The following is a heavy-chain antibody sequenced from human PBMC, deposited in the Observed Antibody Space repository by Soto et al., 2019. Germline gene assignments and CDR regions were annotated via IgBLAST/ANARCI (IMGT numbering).Heavy chain of an antibody. CDR2: ISYDGNNK. CDR1: EFTFSNYA. V-gene: IGHV3-30*03. CDR3: ARGPSYSDSYFDH. Sequence: QVQLVESGGGAVQPGGSRRLSCAASEFTFSNYAMHWVRQAPGKGLQWLAVISYDGNNKYYADSVESRFTISRDNSKNTVYRQMNSLRLEDTAVYYCARGPSYSDSYFDHWGQGTLVTVSS. J-gene: IGHJ4*02. D-gene: IGHD4-17*01.